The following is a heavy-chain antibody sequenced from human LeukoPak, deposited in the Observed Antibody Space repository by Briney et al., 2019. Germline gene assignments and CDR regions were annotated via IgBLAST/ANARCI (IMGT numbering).Heavy chain of an antibody. CDR3: ARDSYDSSGYYSLSAFDI. CDR2: ISSSSSYI. Sequence: GGSLRLSCAASGFTFSSYSMNWVRQAPGKGLEWVSSISSSSSYIYYADSVKGRFTISRDNAKNSLYLQMNSLRAEDTAVYYCARDSYDSSGYYSLSAFDICGQGTMVTVSS. V-gene: IGHV3-21*01. J-gene: IGHJ3*02. CDR1: GFTFSSYS. D-gene: IGHD3-22*01.